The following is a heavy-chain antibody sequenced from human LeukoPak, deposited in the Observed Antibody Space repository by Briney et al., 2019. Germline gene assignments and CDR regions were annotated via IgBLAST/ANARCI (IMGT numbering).Heavy chain of an antibody. CDR2: IYSGGST. D-gene: IGHD6-6*01. J-gene: IGHJ4*02. V-gene: IGHV3-66*01. CDR3: ARVVAARHFDY. Sequence: RGSLRLSCAASGFTVSNTYMSWVRQAPGKGLEWVSLIYSGGSTYYADSVKGRFTISRDNSMNTMFLQMNSLRAEDTAVYYCARVVAARHFDYWGQGTLVTVSS. CDR1: GFTVSNTY.